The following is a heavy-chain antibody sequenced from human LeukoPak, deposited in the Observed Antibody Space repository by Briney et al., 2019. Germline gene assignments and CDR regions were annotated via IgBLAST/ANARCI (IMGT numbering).Heavy chain of an antibody. V-gene: IGHV3-64D*06. CDR2: ISSNGGST. J-gene: IGHJ4*02. D-gene: IGHD3-10*01. CDR3: VKGHYYGSGTPTFDY. Sequence: GGSLRLSCSASGFTFSSYAMHWVRQVPGKGLEYVSAISSNGGSTYYADSVKGRFTISRDNSKNTLYLQMSSLRAEDTAVYYCVKGHYYGSGTPTFDYWGQGTLVTVSS. CDR1: GFTFSSYA.